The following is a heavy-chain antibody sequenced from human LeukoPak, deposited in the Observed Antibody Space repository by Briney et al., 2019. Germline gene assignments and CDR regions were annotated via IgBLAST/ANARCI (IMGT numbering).Heavy chain of an antibody. J-gene: IGHJ4*02. V-gene: IGHV4-4*07. CDR3: ARDRVILTGGFDY. CDR2: ISSSGST. CDR1: GGSISSYF. Sequence: SETLSLTCNVSGGSISSYFWSWIRQPAGKGLEWIGRISSSGSTNYNPSLKSRVTLSVDTSKNQFSLKLNSVTAADTAVYYCARDRVILTGGFDYWGQGTLVTVSS. D-gene: IGHD3-9*01.